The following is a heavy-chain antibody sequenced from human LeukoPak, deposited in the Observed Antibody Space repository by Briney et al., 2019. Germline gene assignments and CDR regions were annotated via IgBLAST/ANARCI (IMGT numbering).Heavy chain of an antibody. CDR1: GGSFSSYY. D-gene: IGHD2-15*01. J-gene: IGHJ3*02. Sequence: SETLSLTCTVSGGSFSSYYWSWIRQPAGKGLEWIGHIYTSGSTNYNPSLKSRVTMSVDTSKNQFSLKLSSVTAADTAVYYCARDKPGRYCSGGSCYSDAFDIWGQGTMVTVSS. CDR3: ARDKPGRYCSGGSCYSDAFDI. V-gene: IGHV4-4*07. CDR2: IYTSGST.